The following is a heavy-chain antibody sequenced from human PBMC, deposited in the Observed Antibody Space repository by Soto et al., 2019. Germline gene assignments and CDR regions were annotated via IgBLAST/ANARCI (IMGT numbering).Heavy chain of an antibody. Sequence: EVQLLESGGGVVQPGGSLRLSCAASGFTFSAYAMTWVRQAPGKGLEWVSVISGSAGATYYADSVKGRFTISRDNSKNTLYLQINSLRGEDTAVYYCARQDYSTTWYLNYWGQGTLVTVSS. D-gene: IGHD6-13*01. V-gene: IGHV3-23*01. CDR1: GFTFSAYA. J-gene: IGHJ4*02. CDR3: ARQDYSTTWYLNY. CDR2: ISGSAGAT.